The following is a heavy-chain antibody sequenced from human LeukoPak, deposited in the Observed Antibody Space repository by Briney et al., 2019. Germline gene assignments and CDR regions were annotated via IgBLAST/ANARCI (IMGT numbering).Heavy chain of an antibody. CDR1: GLTFSIYA. J-gene: IGHJ4*02. D-gene: IGHD1-26*01. V-gene: IGHV3-23*01. CDR3: AKDRSSGSQIDGSFDY. Sequence: GGSLRLSCAASGLTFSIYAMRWLRQAPGKGLEWVSGISDSGANTYYPDSVKGRSTISRDNSKNTLYLQMNSLRAEDTAVYYCAKDRSSGSQIDGSFDYWGQGTLVTVSS. CDR2: ISDSGANT.